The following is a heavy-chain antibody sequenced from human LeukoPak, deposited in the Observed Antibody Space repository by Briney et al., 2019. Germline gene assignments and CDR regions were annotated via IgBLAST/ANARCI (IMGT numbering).Heavy chain of an antibody. Sequence: PGGSLRLSCAASGFTLSSYAMSWVRQAPGKGLEWVSAISDTGNTYHADSVKGRFTISRDSSKNTLFLQMNRLRPEDAAVYYCAEAPVTTCRGAFCYPLDYWGLGTLVTVSS. CDR2: ISDTGNT. V-gene: IGHV3-23*01. D-gene: IGHD2-15*01. J-gene: IGHJ4*02. CDR1: GFTLSSYA. CDR3: AEAPVTTCRGAFCYPLDY.